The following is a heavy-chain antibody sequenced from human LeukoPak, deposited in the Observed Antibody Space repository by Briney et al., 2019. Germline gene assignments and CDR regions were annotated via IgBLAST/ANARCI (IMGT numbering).Heavy chain of an antibody. CDR3: ARENRRSGSYSWD. Sequence: PGGSLRLSCAASGFTFSSYGMHWVRQAPGKGLEWVAFIRYDGSNKYYADSVRGRFTISRDNAKNSLYLQMNSLRAEDTAVYYCARENRRSGSYSWDWGQGTLVTVSS. V-gene: IGHV3-30*02. CDR2: IRYDGSNK. J-gene: IGHJ4*02. D-gene: IGHD1-26*01. CDR1: GFTFSSYG.